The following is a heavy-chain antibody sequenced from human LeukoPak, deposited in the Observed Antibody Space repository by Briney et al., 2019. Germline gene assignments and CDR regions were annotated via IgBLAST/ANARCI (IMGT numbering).Heavy chain of an antibody. CDR2: ISSNGGST. CDR3: ARAGSSSWYNYFDY. V-gene: IGHV3-64*01. J-gene: IGHJ4*02. CDR1: GFTFSSYA. D-gene: IGHD6-13*01. Sequence: GGSLRLSCAASGFTFSSYAMHWVRQAPGKGLEYVSAISSNGGSTYYANSVKGRFTISRDNSKNTLYLQMGSLRAEDMAVYYCARAGSSSWYNYFDYWGQGTLVTVSS.